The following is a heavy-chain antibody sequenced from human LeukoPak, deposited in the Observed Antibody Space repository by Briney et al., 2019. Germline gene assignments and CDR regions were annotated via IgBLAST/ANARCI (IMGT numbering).Heavy chain of an antibody. Sequence: SETLSLTCAVYGGSFSGYYWSWIRQPPGKGLEWIGEINHSGSTNYNPSLKSRVTISVDTSKNQFSLELSSVTAADTAVYYCCADYYDSSGHPRWFDPWGQGTLVTVSS. CDR2: INHSGST. D-gene: IGHD3-22*01. CDR1: GGSFSGYY. J-gene: IGHJ5*02. CDR3: CADYYDSSGHPRWFDP. V-gene: IGHV4-34*01.